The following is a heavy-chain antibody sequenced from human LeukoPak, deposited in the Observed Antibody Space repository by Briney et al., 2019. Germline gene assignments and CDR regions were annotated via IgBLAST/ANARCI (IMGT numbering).Heavy chain of an antibody. V-gene: IGHV3-23*01. Sequence: GGSLRLSCAASGFTFSSYAMSWVRQAPGKGLEWVSAISGSGGSTYYADSVKGRFTISRDNSKNTLYLQMNSPRAEDTAVYYCAKDHPYSSSWYNYFDYWGQGTLVTVSS. J-gene: IGHJ4*02. CDR3: AKDHPYSSSWYNYFDY. CDR2: ISGSGGST. D-gene: IGHD6-13*01. CDR1: GFTFSSYA.